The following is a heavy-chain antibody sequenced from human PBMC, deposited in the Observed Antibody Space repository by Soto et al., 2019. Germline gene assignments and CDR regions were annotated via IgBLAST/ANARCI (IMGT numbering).Heavy chain of an antibody. CDR3: ALTYYGSGSYYTVRWFDP. J-gene: IGHJ5*02. CDR1: GFSLSTSGVG. V-gene: IGHV2-5*02. CDR2: IYWDDDK. Sequence: QITLKESGPTLVKPTQTLTLTCTFSGFSLSTSGVGVGWIRQPPGKALEWLALIYWDDDKRYSPSLKSRLTITKDPPKHQVVLTMTTMDPVDTDTYSCALTYYGSGSYYTVRWFDPWGQGTLVTVSS. D-gene: IGHD3-10*01.